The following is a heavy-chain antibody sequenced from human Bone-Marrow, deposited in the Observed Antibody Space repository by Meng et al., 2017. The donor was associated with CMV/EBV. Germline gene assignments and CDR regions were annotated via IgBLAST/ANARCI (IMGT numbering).Heavy chain of an antibody. Sequence: GESLKISCAASGFTFSSYSMNWVRQAPGKGLEWVSYISSSGSTIYYADSVKGRFTISRDNAKNSLYLQMNSLRAEDTAVYYCARHDSTNLYYFDYWGQRTLVTVSS. CDR2: ISSSGSTI. J-gene: IGHJ4*02. CDR3: ARHDSTNLYYFDY. CDR1: GFTFSSYS. V-gene: IGHV3-48*04. D-gene: IGHD3-22*01.